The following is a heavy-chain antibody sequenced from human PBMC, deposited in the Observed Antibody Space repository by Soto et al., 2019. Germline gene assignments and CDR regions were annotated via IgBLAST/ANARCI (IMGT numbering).Heavy chain of an antibody. V-gene: IGHV3-11*01. J-gene: IGHJ4*02. CDR1: GFTLSDYY. Sequence: QVQLVESGGGLVEPGGSLRLSCAASGFTLSDYYMSWVRQAPGKGLEWLSYISSSSATVYYVDSVKGRFTTSRDNAKNSLYLQMDSLRVEDTAVYYCARDGVLATGPIEYRGQGAQVTVSS. D-gene: IGHD5-12*01. CDR3: ARDGVLATGPIEY. CDR2: ISSSSATV.